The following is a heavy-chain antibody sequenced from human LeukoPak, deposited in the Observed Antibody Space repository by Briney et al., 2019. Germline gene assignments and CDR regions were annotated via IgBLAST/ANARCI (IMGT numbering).Heavy chain of an antibody. V-gene: IGHV3-23*01. D-gene: IGHD2-2*01. J-gene: IGHJ4*02. Sequence: GGAVRLSCAASGFTFNNYFMTWVRQAPGKGLEWVSTISGSAGSTYYADFVKGLFTISRDNSRNTLYLQMNSLRADDTAVYYCARYCSGASCYLGLDYWGQGTLVTVSS. CDR1: GFTFNNYF. CDR3: ARYCSGASCYLGLDY. CDR2: ISGSAGST.